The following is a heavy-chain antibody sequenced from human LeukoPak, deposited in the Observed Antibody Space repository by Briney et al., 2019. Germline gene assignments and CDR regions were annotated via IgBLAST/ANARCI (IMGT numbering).Heavy chain of an antibody. CDR2: IKQDGSEK. CDR1: GFTFSSYW. D-gene: IGHD3-22*01. J-gene: IGHJ4*02. CDR3: AKHRYYDSGAYHTLSSFDS. Sequence: GGALPLSCAASGFTFSSYWMSWVRQAPGKGLEGVANIKQDGSEKYYVDSVKGRFTISRDNAKNSLYLQLNGLRAEDAGVYSCAKHRYYDSGAYHTLSSFDSWGQGTLVTVSS. V-gene: IGHV3-7*03.